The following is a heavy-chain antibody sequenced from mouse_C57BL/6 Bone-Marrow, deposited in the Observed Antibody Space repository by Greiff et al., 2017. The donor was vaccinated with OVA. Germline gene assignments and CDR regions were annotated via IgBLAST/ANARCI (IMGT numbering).Heavy chain of an antibody. CDR3: ARERFYYAMDY. Sequence: VQLQQSGPVLVKPGASVQMSCKASGYTFTDYYMNWVKQSHGKSLEWIGVINPYNGGTSYNQKFKGKATLTVDKSSSTAYMELNSLTSEDSAVYYCARERFYYAMDYWGQGTSVTVSS. CDR2: INPYNGGT. CDR1: GYTFTDYY. V-gene: IGHV1-19*01. J-gene: IGHJ4*01.